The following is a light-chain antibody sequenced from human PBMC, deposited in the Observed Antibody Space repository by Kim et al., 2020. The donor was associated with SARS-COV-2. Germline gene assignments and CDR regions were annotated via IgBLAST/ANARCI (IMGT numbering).Light chain of an antibody. V-gene: IGKV3-15*01. J-gene: IGKJ1*01. Sequence: SIGETATLSCRASQSVSSNVAWYQQKPGQAPRLLIYGTSTRATDIPAKFSGSGSGTDFTLTISSLQSEDLAVYHCQQYDDWPPWTFGQGTKVDIK. CDR1: QSVSSN. CDR3: QQYDDWPPWT. CDR2: GTS.